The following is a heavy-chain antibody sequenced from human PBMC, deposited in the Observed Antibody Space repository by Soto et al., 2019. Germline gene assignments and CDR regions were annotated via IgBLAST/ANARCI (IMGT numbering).Heavy chain of an antibody. V-gene: IGHV1-46*01. CDR1: GDTLTSYY. J-gene: IGHJ5*02. Sequence: QVQLVQSGAEVKKPGASVKVSCKASGDTLTSYYKHWVRQAPGQGLEWMGIINPSGGSTSYAQKFQGRVTMTRDTSTSTVYSELSSLRSEDTAVYYCARVPGNPWGQGTLVTVSS. CDR3: ARVPGNP. CDR2: INPSGGST.